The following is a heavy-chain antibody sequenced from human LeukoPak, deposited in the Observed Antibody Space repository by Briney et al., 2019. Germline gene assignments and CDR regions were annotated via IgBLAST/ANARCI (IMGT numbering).Heavy chain of an antibody. Sequence: ASVKVSCKASGYTFTSYYMHWVRQAPGQGLEWMGIINPNSGGTNYAQKFQGRVTMTRDTSISTAYMELSRLRSDDTAVYYCARDGGGLNDIHADYWGQGTLVTVSS. CDR2: INPNSGGT. J-gene: IGHJ4*02. D-gene: IGHD3-9*01. CDR3: ARDGGGLNDIHADY. CDR1: GYTFTSYY. V-gene: IGHV1-2*02.